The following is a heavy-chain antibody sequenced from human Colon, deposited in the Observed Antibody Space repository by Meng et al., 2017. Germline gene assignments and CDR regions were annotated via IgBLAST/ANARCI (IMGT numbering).Heavy chain of an antibody. CDR1: DYSLSSSG. D-gene: IGHD3-16*01. J-gene: IGHJ5*02. CDR3: ARTPFGGAVGTIGNWFDP. CDR2: VSVYTT. Sequence: QVPLVQSGPEGKRHGSSVKASCKASDYSLSSSGISWVRQAPGQGLEWMGWVSVYTTNYARKFQDRVTMTTDTSTNTAYMELRSLRSDDTAVYYCARTPFGGAVGTIGNWFDPWGQGTLVTVSS. V-gene: IGHV1-18*01.